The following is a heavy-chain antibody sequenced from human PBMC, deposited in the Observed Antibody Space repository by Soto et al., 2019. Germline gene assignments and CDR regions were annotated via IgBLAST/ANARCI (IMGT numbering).Heavy chain of an antibody. CDR1: GFTFSSYS. V-gene: IGHV3-48*04. Sequence: GGSLRLSCAASGFTFSSYSMNWVRQAPGKGLEWVSYISSSTIYYADSVRGRFTISRDNAKNSLYLQMNSLRVEDTAVYYCARDIGWSPLWEYWGQGTLVTVSS. CDR2: ISSSTI. D-gene: IGHD1-26*01. CDR3: ARDIGWSPLWEY. J-gene: IGHJ4*02.